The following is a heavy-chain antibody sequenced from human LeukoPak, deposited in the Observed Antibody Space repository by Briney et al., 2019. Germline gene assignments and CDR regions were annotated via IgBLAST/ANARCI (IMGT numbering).Heavy chain of an antibody. CDR1: GYTFTSYD. V-gene: IGHV1-8*01. CDR3: ARGPRSGWNDVWFDP. Sequence: ASVKVSCRASGYTFTSYDINWVRQATGQGLEWMGWMNPNSGNTGYAQKFQGRVTMTRNTSISTAYMELSSLRSEDTAVYYCARGPRSGWNDVWFDPWGQGTLVTVSS. CDR2: MNPNSGNT. D-gene: IGHD1-1*01. J-gene: IGHJ5*02.